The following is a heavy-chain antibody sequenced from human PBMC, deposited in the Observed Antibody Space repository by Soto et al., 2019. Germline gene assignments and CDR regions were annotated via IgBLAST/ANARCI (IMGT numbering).Heavy chain of an antibody. CDR3: AREGRSYRGWFDP. CDR1: GFRFTSYW. CDR2: IDPRASYT. Sequence: GSPQICCKGPGFRFTSYWNNRVRPMPGKVREWMGNIDPRASYTNYSPSFQGHINNAADKSIITAYLQWRRLKASDTAMYFCAREGRSYRGWFDPWGQGXLVTVYS. V-gene: IGHV5-10-1*01. D-gene: IGHD1-1*01. J-gene: IGHJ5*02.